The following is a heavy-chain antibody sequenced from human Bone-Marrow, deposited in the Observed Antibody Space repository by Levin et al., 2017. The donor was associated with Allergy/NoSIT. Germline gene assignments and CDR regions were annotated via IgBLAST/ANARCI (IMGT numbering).Heavy chain of an antibody. V-gene: IGHV3-66*01. CDR1: GFTVSSNY. D-gene: IGHD6-13*01. Sequence: TGGSLRLSCAASGFTVSSNYMNWVRQAPGQGLAWVSVVYAGGTTHYADSVKGRFTISRDSLKNTVYLQMNNLRDEDTAVYYCAGGYSSSFYYFHYWGQGTLVTVSS. CDR2: VYAGGTT. CDR3: AGGYSSSFYYFHY. J-gene: IGHJ1*01.